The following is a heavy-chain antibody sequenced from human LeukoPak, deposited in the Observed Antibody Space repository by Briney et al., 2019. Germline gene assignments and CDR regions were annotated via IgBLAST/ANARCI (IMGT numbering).Heavy chain of an antibody. Sequence: SVKVSCKAFGYTSNTYGIRWVRQAPGQGLEYMGWISTFNGQTNYEQKFQVSVTMTAATSTITGNMEMRSLRSDDTALCFCAPGDHLSFVYMGQGTLVTV. CDR1: GYTSNTYG. D-gene: IGHD4-17*01. CDR2: ISTFNGQT. J-gene: IGHJ4*02. CDR3: APGDHLSFVY. V-gene: IGHV1-18*01.